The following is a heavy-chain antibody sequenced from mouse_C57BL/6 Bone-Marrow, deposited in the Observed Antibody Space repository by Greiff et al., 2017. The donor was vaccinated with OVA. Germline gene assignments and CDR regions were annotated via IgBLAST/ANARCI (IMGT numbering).Heavy chain of an antibody. Sequence: EVKLVESEGGLVQPGSSMKLSCTASGFTFSDYYMAWVRQVPEKGLEWVANINYDGSSTYYLDSLKSRFIISRDNAKNILYLQMSSLKSEDTATYYCARAGNWDWYFDVWGRGTTNTVSS. CDR3: ARAGNWDWYFDV. J-gene: IGHJ1*03. CDR1: GFTFSDYY. CDR2: INYDGSST. D-gene: IGHD4-1*01. V-gene: IGHV5-16*01.